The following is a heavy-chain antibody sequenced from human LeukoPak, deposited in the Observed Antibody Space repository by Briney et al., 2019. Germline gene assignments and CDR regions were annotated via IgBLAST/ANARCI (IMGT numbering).Heavy chain of an antibody. J-gene: IGHJ3*02. CDR3: AREGWGLSVADAFDI. D-gene: IGHD1-26*01. Sequence: GGSLRLSCAASGFTFSSYEMNWVRRAPGKGLEWVSYISGGGTTIYLADSVKGRFTISRDNAKNSLYLQMNSLRAEDTAVYYCAREGWGLSVADAFDIWGQGTMVTVSS. CDR2: ISGGGTTI. V-gene: IGHV3-48*03. CDR1: GFTFSSYE.